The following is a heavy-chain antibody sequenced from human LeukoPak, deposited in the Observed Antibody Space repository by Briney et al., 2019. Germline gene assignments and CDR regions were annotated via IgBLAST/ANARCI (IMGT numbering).Heavy chain of an antibody. V-gene: IGHV3-7*01. CDR3: VRAIDYGYPGGY. D-gene: IGHD4-17*01. J-gene: IGHJ4*02. Sequence: GGSLRLSCVASEFTFSDFRMSWVRQAPGKGLEWVANIKQDGTEKYYVDSVKGRFTVSRDNAKNSLDLQMNSVRAEDTAVYYCVRAIDYGYPGGYWGQGTLVTVSS. CDR1: EFTFSDFR. CDR2: IKQDGTEK.